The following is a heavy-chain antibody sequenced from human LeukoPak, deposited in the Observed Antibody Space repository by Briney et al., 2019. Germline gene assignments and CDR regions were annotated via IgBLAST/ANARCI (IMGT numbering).Heavy chain of an antibody. CDR2: IYYSGST. CDR1: GGSISSYY. V-gene: IGHV4-59*01. J-gene: IGHJ4*02. Sequence: SETQSLTCTVSGGSISSYYWSWIRQPPGKGLEWIGYIYYSGSTNYNPSLKSRVTISVDTPKNQFSLKLSSVTAADTAVYYCTRDPGFGDLLYYFDYWGQGTLVTVSS. D-gene: IGHD3-10*01. CDR3: TRDPGFGDLLYYFDY.